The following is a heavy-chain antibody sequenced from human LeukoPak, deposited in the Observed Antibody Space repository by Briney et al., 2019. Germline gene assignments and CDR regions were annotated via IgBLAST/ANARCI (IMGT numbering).Heavy chain of an antibody. CDR3: ARVVGCGGDCYSGISDY. CDR2: INTNTGNP. V-gene: IGHV7-4-1*02. CDR1: GYTFTSYA. J-gene: IGHJ4*02. Sequence: ASVKVSCKASGYTFTSYAMNWVRQAPGQGLEWMGWINTNTGNPTYAQGFTGRFVFSLDTSVSTAYLQISSLKAEDTAVYYCARVVGCGGDCYSGISDYWGQGTMVTVSS. D-gene: IGHD2-21*02.